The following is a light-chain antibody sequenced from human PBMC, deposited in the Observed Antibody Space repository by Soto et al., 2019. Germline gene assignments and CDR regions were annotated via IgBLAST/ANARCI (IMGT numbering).Light chain of an antibody. Sequence: EMVLSQSPGTLSLSPGERATLPCRVSQSVTSNYIAWYQQKPGQAPRLLIYGASSRATGIPDRFSGSGSGTDFTLTISRLEPADFAVYYCQRYGSSRPWTFGQGTKVDIK. J-gene: IGKJ1*01. V-gene: IGKV3-20*01. CDR3: QRYGSSRPWT. CDR1: QSVTSNY. CDR2: GAS.